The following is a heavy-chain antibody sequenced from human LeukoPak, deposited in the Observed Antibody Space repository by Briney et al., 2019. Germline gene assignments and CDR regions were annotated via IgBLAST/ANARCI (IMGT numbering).Heavy chain of an antibody. Sequence: PWGSLRLSCAASGFTFSSYAMHWVRQAPGKGLEWVAVISYDGSNKYYADSVKGRFTISRDNSKNTLYLQMNSLRAEDTAVYYCARDLMVRGVIFGYWGQGTLVTVSS. CDR2: ISYDGSNK. CDR1: GFTFSSYA. J-gene: IGHJ4*02. D-gene: IGHD3-10*01. CDR3: ARDLMVRGVIFGY. V-gene: IGHV3-30-3*01.